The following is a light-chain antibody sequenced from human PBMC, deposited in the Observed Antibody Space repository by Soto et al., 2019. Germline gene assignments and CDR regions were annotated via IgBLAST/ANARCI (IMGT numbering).Light chain of an antibody. CDR2: GAS. CDR3: QHYNNWPRT. J-gene: IGKJ1*01. V-gene: IGKV3-15*01. CDR1: QSVSSN. Sequence: EIVMTQSPATLSVSPGERATLSCRASQSVSSNLAWYQQKPGQAPRLLIYGASTRATGIPARFSGSGSGTEFTLTINSLQSEEFAVYYCQHYNNWPRTFGQGTKVEIK.